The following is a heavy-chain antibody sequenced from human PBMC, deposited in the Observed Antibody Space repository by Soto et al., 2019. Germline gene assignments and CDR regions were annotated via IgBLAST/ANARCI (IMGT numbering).Heavy chain of an antibody. CDR2: IWYDGSNK. CDR1: GFTFSSYG. J-gene: IGHJ4*02. Sequence: GGSLRLSCAASGFTFSSYGMHWVRQAPGKGLKWVAVIWYDGSNKYYADSVKGRFTISRDNSKNTLYLQMNSLRAEDTAVYFCAREQGYCSSTSCLYYFDYWGQGTLVTVSS. V-gene: IGHV3-33*01. CDR3: AREQGYCSSTSCLYYFDY. D-gene: IGHD2-2*01.